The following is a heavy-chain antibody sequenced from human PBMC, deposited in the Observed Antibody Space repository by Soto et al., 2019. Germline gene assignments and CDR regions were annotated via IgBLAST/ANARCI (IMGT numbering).Heavy chain of an antibody. CDR2: IIPMSATR. CDR1: GGSFSSYA. D-gene: IGHD3-3*01. Sequence: QVQLVQSGAEVKKPGSSVKVSCKAPGGSFSSYAINWVRQAPGQGLEWMGGIIPMSATRTYAQKFQDRATITADESSTTVYMELSSLQSEDTAVYYCARPIRYYDVWRDYPPFDYWGQGTLVTVSS. V-gene: IGHV1-69*01. CDR3: ARPIRYYDVWRDYPPFDY. J-gene: IGHJ4*02.